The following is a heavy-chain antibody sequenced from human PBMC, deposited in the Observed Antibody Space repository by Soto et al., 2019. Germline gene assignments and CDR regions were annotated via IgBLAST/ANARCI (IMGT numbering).Heavy chain of an antibody. Sequence: QLQLQESGPGLVKPTETLSLTCTVSGGSISSSSYYWGWIRQPPGKGLEWIGSIYYSGSTYYNPSLKSRVTIFVDTSKTQFSLKLSSVTAADTAVYYCARDYYDSSGYYGAGPDYWGQGTLVTVSS. V-gene: IGHV4-39*01. CDR2: IYYSGST. J-gene: IGHJ4*02. CDR3: ARDYYDSSGYYGAGPDY. CDR1: GGSISSSSYY. D-gene: IGHD3-22*01.